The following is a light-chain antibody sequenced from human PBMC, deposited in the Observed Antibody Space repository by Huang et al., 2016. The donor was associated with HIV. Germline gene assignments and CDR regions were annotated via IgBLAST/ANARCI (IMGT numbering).Light chain of an antibody. Sequence: DIQITQSPSSLSASVGDTVTIICRASQSISSDLNWYQQKQGKAPNLLISSASSLQSGVPSRFIGSGSGTDFALTSTSLQLEDFATYYCQQSYSSPWTFGQGTKVEI. V-gene: IGKV1-39*01. CDR3: QQSYSSPWT. CDR1: QSISSD. J-gene: IGKJ1*01. CDR2: SAS.